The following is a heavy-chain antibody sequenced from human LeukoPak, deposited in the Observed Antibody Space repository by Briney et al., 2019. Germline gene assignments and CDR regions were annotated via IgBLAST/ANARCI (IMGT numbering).Heavy chain of an antibody. J-gene: IGHJ4*02. CDR1: GFTFSSYG. Sequence: GGSLRLSCAASGFTFSSYGMHWVRQAPGKGLEWVAFIRYDGSNKYYADSVKGRFTISRDNSKNTLYLQMNSLRAEDTAVYYCAKDLGRYSYGYRFDYWGQGTLVTVSS. D-gene: IGHD5-18*01. V-gene: IGHV3-30*02. CDR2: IRYDGSNK. CDR3: AKDLGRYSYGYRFDY.